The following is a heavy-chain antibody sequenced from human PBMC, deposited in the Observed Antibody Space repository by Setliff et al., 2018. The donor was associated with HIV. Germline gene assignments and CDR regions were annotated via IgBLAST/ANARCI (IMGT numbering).Heavy chain of an antibody. D-gene: IGHD5-18*01. J-gene: IGHJ4*02. CDR3: AKGRNSGYTYGLDY. CDR2: ISPSGGAT. V-gene: IGHV1-46*01. Sequence: ASVKVSCKASGYTFTSYYIHWVRQAPGQGLEWMGMISPSGGATTYAQKFQGRVTMTRDTSTSTVYMELSSLRPEDTALYYCAKGRNSGYTYGLDYWGRGTVVTVSS. CDR1: GYTFTSYY.